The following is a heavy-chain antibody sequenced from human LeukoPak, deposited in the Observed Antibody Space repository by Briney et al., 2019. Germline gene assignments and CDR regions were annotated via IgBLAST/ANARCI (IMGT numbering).Heavy chain of an antibody. Sequence: SETLSLTCTVSGGSISSSSYYWGWIRQPPGKGLEWIGSIYYSGSTYYNPSLKSRVTISVDTSKNQFSLKLSSVTAADTAVYYCARDWYGDYPDDAFDIWGQGTMVTVSS. CDR1: GGSISSSSYY. D-gene: IGHD4-17*01. J-gene: IGHJ3*02. CDR3: ARDWYGDYPDDAFDI. V-gene: IGHV4-39*07. CDR2: IYYSGST.